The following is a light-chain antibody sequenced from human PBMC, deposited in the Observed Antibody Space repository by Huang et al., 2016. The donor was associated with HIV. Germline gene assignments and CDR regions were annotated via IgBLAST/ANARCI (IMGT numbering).Light chain of an antibody. CDR2: DAS. CDR1: QSISNK. V-gene: IGKV3-15*01. J-gene: IGKJ1*01. Sequence: EILMTQSQATLSVSPGERATLSCRASQSISNKLAWYQQKPGQPPRRLIYDASTRATVVPARFRGSESGTEFTLTISSLHSEDFAVYYCQQYSNWPPRTFGQGTKVHIK. CDR3: QQYSNWPPRT.